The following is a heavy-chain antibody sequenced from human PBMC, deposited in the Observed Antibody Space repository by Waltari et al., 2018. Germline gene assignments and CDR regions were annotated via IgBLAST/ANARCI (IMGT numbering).Heavy chain of an antibody. J-gene: IGHJ6*02. CDR1: GGSFRGYS. CDR3: ASSGGVIDNYYYYGMDV. V-gene: IGHV4-34*01. Sequence: QVQLQQWGAGLLKPSETLSLHCAVYGGSFRGYSWSWIRQPPGKGLEWIGEINHSGSTNYNPSLKSRVTISVDTSKNQFSLKLSSVTAADTAVYYCASSGGVIDNYYYYGMDVWGQGTTVTVSS. D-gene: IGHD3-16*02. CDR2: INHSGST.